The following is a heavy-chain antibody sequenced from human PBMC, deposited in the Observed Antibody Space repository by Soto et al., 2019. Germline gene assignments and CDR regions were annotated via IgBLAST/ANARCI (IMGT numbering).Heavy chain of an antibody. D-gene: IGHD6-19*01. CDR1: GFTFSSYA. CDR3: AKAYSSGWFRVFDY. J-gene: IGHJ4*02. Sequence: EVQLLESGGGLVQPGGSLRLSCVASGFTFSSYAMSWVRQAPGKGLEWVSAISGGGGNTYYADSVKGRFTISRDNSKNTRYLQMNSLRAEDTAVYYCAKAYSSGWFRVFDYWGQGTLVTVSS. CDR2: ISGGGGNT. V-gene: IGHV3-23*01.